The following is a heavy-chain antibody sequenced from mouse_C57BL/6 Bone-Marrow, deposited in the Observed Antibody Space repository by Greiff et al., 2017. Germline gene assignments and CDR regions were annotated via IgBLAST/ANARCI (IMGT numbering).Heavy chain of an antibody. CDR2: INPNNGGT. D-gene: IGHD1-1*01. CDR1: GYTFTDYY. CDR3: ASRLTTVVAPYAMRY. J-gene: IGHJ4*01. V-gene: IGHV1-26*01. Sequence: EVQLQHSGPELVKPGASVKISCKASGYTFTDYYMNWVKQSHGKSLEWIGDINPNNGGTSYNQKFKGKATLTVDKSSSTAYMELRSLTSEDSAVYYCASRLTTVVAPYAMRYWGQGTSVTVSS.